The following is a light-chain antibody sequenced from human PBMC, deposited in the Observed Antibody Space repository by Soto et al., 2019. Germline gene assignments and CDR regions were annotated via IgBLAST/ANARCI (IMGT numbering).Light chain of an antibody. Sequence: EIVMTQSPATLSVSPGERATLSCRASRNINRKLAWYQQKPGQAPRLLISGASTRATGIPARFSGSGSGTEFTLTISSLQYEDFAVYYCQQYYDCPPLIFGGGTKVEIK. J-gene: IGKJ4*01. CDR2: GAS. CDR3: QQYYDCPPLI. V-gene: IGKV3-15*01. CDR1: RNINRK.